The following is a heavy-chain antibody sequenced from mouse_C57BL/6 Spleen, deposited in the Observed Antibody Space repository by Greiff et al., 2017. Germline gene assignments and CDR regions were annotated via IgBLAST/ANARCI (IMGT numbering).Heavy chain of an antibody. V-gene: IGHV5-16*01. CDR2: INYDGSST. J-gene: IGHJ1*03. CDR3: ARAPYYSNYEGYFDV. D-gene: IGHD2-5*01. Sequence: DVKLVESEGGLVQPGSSMKLSCTASGFTFSDYYMAWVRQVPDKGLEWVANINYDGSSTYYLDSLKSRFIISRDNAKNILYLQMSSLKSEDTATYDCARAPYYSNYEGYFDVWGTGTTVTVSS. CDR1: GFTFSDYY.